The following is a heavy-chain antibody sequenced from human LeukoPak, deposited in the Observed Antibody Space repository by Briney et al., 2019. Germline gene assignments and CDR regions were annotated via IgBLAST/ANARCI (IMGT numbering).Heavy chain of an antibody. J-gene: IGHJ3*01. D-gene: IGHD3-3*01. V-gene: IGHV4-4*02. CDR1: GTSISLSNW. CDR2: IYHSGTT. Sequence: SGTLSLTCAVSGTSISLSNWWTWVRQPPGMGLEWIGEIYHSGTTNYNPSLKSRVTISVDTANNQFSLTLTSVTAADTAVYFCARYDYYDMWSRTYPQDGFDLWGRGTVVTVTS. CDR3: ARYDYYDMWSRTYPQDGFDL.